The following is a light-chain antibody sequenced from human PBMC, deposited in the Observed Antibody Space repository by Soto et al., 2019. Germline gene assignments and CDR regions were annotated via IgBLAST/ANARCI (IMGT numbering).Light chain of an antibody. J-gene: IGLJ1*01. Sequence: QSVLTQPPSVSGAPGQRVTISCTGSSSNIGAGYDVHWYQQLPGTAPKLLIYGNNNRPSEVPDRFSGSKSGTSASLAITGLQAEDEADYYCQSYDSRLRDYVFGTGTKLTVL. CDR3: QSYDSRLRDYV. CDR1: SSNIGAGYD. CDR2: GNN. V-gene: IGLV1-40*01.